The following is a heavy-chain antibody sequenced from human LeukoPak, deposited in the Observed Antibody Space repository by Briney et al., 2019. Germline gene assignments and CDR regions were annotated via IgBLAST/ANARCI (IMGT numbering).Heavy chain of an antibody. CDR3: ALCGGGACHKGYSAH. V-gene: IGHV3-21*01. CDR1: GFTFSNYN. J-gene: IGHJ4*02. Sequence: GGSLRLSCVASGFTFSNYNMNWVRQAPGQGLEWVSFISTDSYYTHYADSLKGRFTISRDNAKNSLYLQMNSLRVEDTAVYYCALCGGGACHKGYSAHWGQGTLVTVSS. CDR2: ISTDSYYT. D-gene: IGHD2-21*02.